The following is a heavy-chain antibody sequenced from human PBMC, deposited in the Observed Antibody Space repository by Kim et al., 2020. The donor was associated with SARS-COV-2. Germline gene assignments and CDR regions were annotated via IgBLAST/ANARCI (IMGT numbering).Heavy chain of an antibody. Sequence: ASVKVSCKASGYSFSNYGLVWARQAPGQGLEWMGWISSNSGHTKYSQNVQGRVTFTTDTSTNTGYMELSSLRSEDTAVYYCAPYSDSSSYSAKRDWGHG. CDR1: GYSFSNYG. D-gene: IGHD3-22*01. J-gene: IGHJ4*01. CDR3: APYSDSSSYSAKRD. CDR2: ISSNSGHT. V-gene: IGHV1-18*01.